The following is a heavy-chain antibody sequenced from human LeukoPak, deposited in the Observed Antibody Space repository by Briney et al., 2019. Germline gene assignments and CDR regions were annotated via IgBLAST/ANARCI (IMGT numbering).Heavy chain of an antibody. CDR3: ARVLGTMIVAALRNGGAFDI. J-gene: IGHJ3*02. D-gene: IGHD3-22*01. Sequence: SETLSLTCAVYGGSFSGYYWSWIRQPPGKGLEWIGEINHSGSTNYSPSLKSRVTISVDTSTNQFSLKLSSVTAADTAVYYCARVLGTMIVAALRNGGAFDIWGQGTMVTVSS. V-gene: IGHV4-34*01. CDR2: INHSGST. CDR1: GGSFSGYY.